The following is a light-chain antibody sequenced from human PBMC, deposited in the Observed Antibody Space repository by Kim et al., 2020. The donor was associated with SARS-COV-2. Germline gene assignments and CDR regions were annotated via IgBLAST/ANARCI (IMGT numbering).Light chain of an antibody. J-gene: IGKJ2*01. Sequence: SVSPGERATLSCRASQSVSSNLAWYQQKPGQAPRLLIYGASTRATGIPARFSGSGSGTEFTLTISSLQSEDFAVYYCQQYNNWPQTFGQGTKL. V-gene: IGKV3-15*01. CDR1: QSVSSN. CDR3: QQYNNWPQT. CDR2: GAS.